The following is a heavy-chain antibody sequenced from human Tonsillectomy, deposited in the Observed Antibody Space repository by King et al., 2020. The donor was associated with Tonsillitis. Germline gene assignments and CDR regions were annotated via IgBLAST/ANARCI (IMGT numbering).Heavy chain of an antibody. D-gene: IGHD3-10*01. CDR1: GFTFSTYN. V-gene: IGHV3-21*06. CDR2: ISSSSNYI. CDR3: ARDWAYELDWSEELLNPSYYYAMDV. J-gene: IGHJ6*02. Sequence: VQLVESGGGLVKPGGSLRLSCAASGFTFSTYNMNWVRQAPGKGLEWVSSISSSSNYIYYGDSVKGRFTISRDNAKNSLYLQMNSLRAEDTAVYYCARDWAYELDWSEELLNPSYYYAMDVWGQGTTVTVSS.